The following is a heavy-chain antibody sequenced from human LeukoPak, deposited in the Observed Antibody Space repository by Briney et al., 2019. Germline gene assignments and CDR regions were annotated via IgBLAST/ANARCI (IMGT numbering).Heavy chain of an antibody. CDR2: INSDGSIT. J-gene: IGHJ4*02. V-gene: IGHV3-74*01. Sequence: PGGSLRLSCAASGFTFSSYWMHWVRQAPGKGLVWVSRINSDGSITTYADSVRGRFTISRDNAKSTLYLQMNSLRADDTAVYYCAKGPERRGFCSGSACYSDCWGQGTLVTVSS. CDR3: AKGPERRGFCSGSACYSDC. CDR1: GFTFSSYW. D-gene: IGHD2-8*02.